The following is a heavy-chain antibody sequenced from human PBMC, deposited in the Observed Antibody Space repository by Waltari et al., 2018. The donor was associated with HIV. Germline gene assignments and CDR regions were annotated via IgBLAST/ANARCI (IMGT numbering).Heavy chain of an antibody. CDR1: GYSFTSYW. Sequence: EVQLVQSGAEVKKPGASLKISCKGSGYSFTSYWIGWVRQMPGKGLEWMGIISPSDSDTRYSQSFQGQVTIAADKSIRTAYLQWSSLKASDTAMYYCARGYYYGSDKDWGLFDYWGQGTLVTVSS. V-gene: IGHV5-51*01. J-gene: IGHJ4*02. D-gene: IGHD3-10*01. CDR3: ARGYYYGSDKDWGLFDY. CDR2: ISPSDSDT.